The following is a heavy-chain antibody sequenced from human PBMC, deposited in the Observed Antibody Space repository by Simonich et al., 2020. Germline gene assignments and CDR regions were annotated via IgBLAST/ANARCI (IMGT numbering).Heavy chain of an antibody. CDR2: INPNSGGT. CDR3: ARDLRGSYYYYYYMDV. J-gene: IGHJ6*03. Sequence: QVQLVQSGAEVKKPGASVKVSCKASGYTFTGYYMHWVRQAPRQGLEWMGWINPNSGGTNYAQKFQGRVTMTRDTSISTAYMELSRLRSDDTAVYYCARDLRGSYYYYYYMDVWGKGTTVTVSS. V-gene: IGHV1-2*02. D-gene: IGHD1-26*01. CDR1: GYTFTGYY.